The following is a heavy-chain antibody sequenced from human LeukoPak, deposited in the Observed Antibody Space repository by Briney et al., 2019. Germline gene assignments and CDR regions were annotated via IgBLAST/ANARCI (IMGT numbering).Heavy chain of an antibody. CDR1: GFTFSSYG. CDR2: ISYDGRNK. J-gene: IGHJ1*01. D-gene: IGHD3-22*01. V-gene: IGHV3-30*18. CDR3: AKEEGYYYDSGGYYVEYFQH. Sequence: PGGSLRLSCAASGFTFSSYGMHRVRQAPGKGLEWVAVISYDGRNKYYADSVKGRFTISRDNSKNTLYLQMNSLRAEDTAVYYCAKEEGYYYDSGGYYVEYFQHWGQGTLVTVSS.